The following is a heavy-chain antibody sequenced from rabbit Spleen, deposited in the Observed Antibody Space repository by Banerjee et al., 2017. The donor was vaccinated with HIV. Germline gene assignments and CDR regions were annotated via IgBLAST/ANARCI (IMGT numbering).Heavy chain of an antibody. J-gene: IGHJ6*01. CDR2: AYAGGSGST. D-gene: IGHD8-1*01. Sequence: QEQLEESGGDLVKPEGSLTLTCTASGFSFSSSNWICWVRQAPGKGLEWVACAYAGGSGSTYSATWAKGRFTISKSSSTTVTLQMTSLTAADTATYFCARDSGTSFSTYGMDLWGPGTLVTVS. CDR3: ARDSGTSFSTYGMDL. V-gene: IGHV1S45*01. CDR1: GFSFSSSNW.